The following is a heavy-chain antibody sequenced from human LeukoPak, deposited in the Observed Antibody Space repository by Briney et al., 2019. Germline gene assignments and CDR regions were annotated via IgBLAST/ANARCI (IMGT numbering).Heavy chain of an antibody. V-gene: IGHV3-48*01. D-gene: IGHD3-3*01. CDR3: AKDFFVRPPRKDPCY. J-gene: IGHJ4*02. CDR1: GFTFSSYS. CDR2: ISSSSSTI. Sequence: GGSLRLSCAASGFTFSSYSMNWVRQAPGKGLEWVSYISSSSSTIYYADSVKGRFTISRDNSKNTLYLQMNSLRAEDTAVYYCAKDFFVRPPRKDPCYWGQGTLVTVSS.